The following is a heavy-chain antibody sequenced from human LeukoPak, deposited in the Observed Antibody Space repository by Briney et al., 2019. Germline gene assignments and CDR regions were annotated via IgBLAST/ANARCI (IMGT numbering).Heavy chain of an antibody. Sequence: GGSLRLSCAASGFTFNNYWMSWVRQVPGKGLQLVANIKQDGSAKFYVDSVKGRFTISRDNTKNSLYLRMNSLRVEDTAVYYCARGDFSDYGDYVDAFDIWGQGTMVTVSS. CDR3: ARGDFSDYGDYVDAFDI. J-gene: IGHJ3*02. CDR1: GFTFNNYW. V-gene: IGHV3-7*01. D-gene: IGHD4-17*01. CDR2: IKQDGSAK.